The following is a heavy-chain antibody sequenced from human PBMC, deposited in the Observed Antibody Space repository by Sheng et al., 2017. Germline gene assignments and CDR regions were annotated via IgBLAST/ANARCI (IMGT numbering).Heavy chain of an antibody. Sequence: QVQLQESGPGLGEAVGDPCPLTXGVSGYSMVNGLLLGLDPAAPREGAGMDWQCLLYWETLLQSVPLEXRITVSLXTSMNHFSLHLTSVTAADTAVYFCVRAHPNGYFFDNWGQGVLVTVSS. D-gene: IGHD5-18*01. CDR3: VRAHPNGYFFDN. CDR1: GYSMVNGLL. J-gene: IGHJ4*02. CDR2: LLYWET. V-gene: IGHV4-38-2*01.